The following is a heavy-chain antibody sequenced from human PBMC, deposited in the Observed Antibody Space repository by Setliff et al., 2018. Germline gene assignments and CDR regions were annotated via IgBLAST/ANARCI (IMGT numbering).Heavy chain of an antibody. D-gene: IGHD2-2*01. CDR2: IYPGDSDT. Sequence: GESLKIYCKASGYIFTNYWIGWVRQMPGKGLEWMGVIYPGDSDTRYSPSFQGQVTISADKSINTAYLQWSSLKASDTAIYYCTRHEDRNKCTSSSCYRENDAFDVWGQGAMVTVSS. J-gene: IGHJ3*01. CDR3: TRHEDRNKCTSSSCYRENDAFDV. V-gene: IGHV5-51*01. CDR1: GYIFTNYW.